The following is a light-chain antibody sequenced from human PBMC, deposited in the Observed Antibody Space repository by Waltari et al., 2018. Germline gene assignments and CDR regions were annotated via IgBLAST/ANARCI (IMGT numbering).Light chain of an antibody. CDR2: TAS. CDR3: QQGNSFPRT. V-gene: IGKV1-12*01. CDR1: EDISKW. J-gene: IGKJ1*01. Sequence: DIQMTQFPSSVSASVGDRVTMTGRASEDISKWLAWYQQRPGQPPKLLIYTASTLQTGVPSRFAGSGSGTDFTLTIDNLQPEDFATYYCQQGNSFPRTFGQGTKVEVK.